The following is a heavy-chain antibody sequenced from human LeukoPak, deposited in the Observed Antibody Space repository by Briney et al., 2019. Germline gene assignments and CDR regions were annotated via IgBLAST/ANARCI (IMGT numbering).Heavy chain of an antibody. CDR1: GYTFATYF. J-gene: IGHJ4*02. Sequence: GGSVKVSCKTSGYTFATYFMHWVRQAPGQGLEWMGYIKPNSGVTNYAQKFRGRVTMTWDTSISTAYIELSGLTSDDTATYYCARPTYCGSNCYFNFDYWGQGTLVTVSS. V-gene: IGHV1-2*02. CDR2: IKPNSGVT. CDR3: ARPTYCGSNCYFNFDY. D-gene: IGHD2-21*02.